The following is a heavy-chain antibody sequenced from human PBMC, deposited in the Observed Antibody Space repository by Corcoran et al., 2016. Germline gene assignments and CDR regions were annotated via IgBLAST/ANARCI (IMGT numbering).Heavy chain of an antibody. CDR1: GFTFSRYG. CDR2: ISYDGSNK. V-gene: IGHV3-30*18. Sequence: QVQLVESGGGVVQPGRSLRLSCAASGFTFSRYGMHWVRQAPGKGLEWVAVISYDGSNKYYADSVKGRFTISRDNSKNTLYLQMNSLRAEDTGVYYCAKDRRTKWGVSVYGMDVWGQGTTVTVSS. J-gene: IGHJ6*02. D-gene: IGHD1-26*01. CDR3: AKDRRTKWGVSVYGMDV.